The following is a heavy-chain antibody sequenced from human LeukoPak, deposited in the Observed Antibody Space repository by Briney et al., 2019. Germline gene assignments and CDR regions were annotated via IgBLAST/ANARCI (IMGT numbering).Heavy chain of an antibody. CDR2: IYYSGST. Sequence: SETLSLTCTVSGGSVSSSSYYWGWIRQPPGKGLEWIGSIYYSGSTYYNPSLKSRVTISVDTSKNQFSLKLSPVTAADTAVYYCARRQLAYYYGMDVWGQGTTVTVSS. CDR3: ARRQLAYYYGMDV. V-gene: IGHV4-39*01. CDR1: GGSVSSSSYY. J-gene: IGHJ6*02. D-gene: IGHD5-18*01.